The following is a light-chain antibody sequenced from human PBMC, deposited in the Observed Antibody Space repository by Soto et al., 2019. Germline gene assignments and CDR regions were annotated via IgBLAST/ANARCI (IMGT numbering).Light chain of an antibody. CDR3: QQYNKWPQT. J-gene: IGKJ5*01. V-gene: IGKV3-11*01. CDR2: DAS. CDR1: QSVSSY. Sequence: EIVLTQSPATLSLSPGGGATLSCRASQSVSSYLAWYQQKPGQAPRLLIYDASNRATGIPARFSGSGSGTEFTLTISSLQSEDFAVYYCQQYNKWPQTFGQGTRLEIK.